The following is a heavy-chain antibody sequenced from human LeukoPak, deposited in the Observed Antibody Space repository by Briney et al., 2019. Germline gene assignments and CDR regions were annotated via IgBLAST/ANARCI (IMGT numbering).Heavy chain of an antibody. J-gene: IGHJ4*02. CDR2: ISSSGSTI. V-gene: IGHV3-48*03. Sequence: GGSLRLSCAASGLTFSSYEMSWVRQAPGKGLEWVSYISSSGSTIYYADSVKGRFTISRDNAKNSLYLQMNSLRAEDTAVYYCARTTYYYDSSGYYSLVGFDYWGQGTLVTVSS. D-gene: IGHD3-22*01. CDR1: GLTFSSYE. CDR3: ARTTYYYDSSGYYSLVGFDY.